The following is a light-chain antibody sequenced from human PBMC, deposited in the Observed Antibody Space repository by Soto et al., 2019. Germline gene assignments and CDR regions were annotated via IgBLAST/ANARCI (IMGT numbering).Light chain of an antibody. V-gene: IGLV1-40*01. CDR1: NSNIGAGYD. Sequence: QSVLTQPPSVSGAPGQRVTISCTGSNSNIGAGYDVHWYQQYLGTAPKLLIYSNTNRPSGVPDRFSASKSGTSASLAITGLQAEDEAYYYCQSYESGWGVFGGGTKVTVL. CDR3: QSYESGWGV. J-gene: IGLJ3*02. CDR2: SNT.